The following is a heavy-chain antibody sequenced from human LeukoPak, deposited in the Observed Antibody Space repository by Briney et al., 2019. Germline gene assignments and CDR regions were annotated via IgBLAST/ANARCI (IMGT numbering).Heavy chain of an antibody. V-gene: IGHV4-39*01. CDR1: GGSISSNSHY. D-gene: IGHD2-21*01. CDR2: IHYSGST. CDR3: AREEASVGDY. J-gene: IGHJ4*02. Sequence: KPSETLSLTCTVSGGSISSNSHYWAWIRQPPGKGLEWIGSIHYSGSTFYSPSLKSRVTISVDTSKNQFSLILTSVTASDTAVYYCAREEASVGDYWGQGILVTVSS.